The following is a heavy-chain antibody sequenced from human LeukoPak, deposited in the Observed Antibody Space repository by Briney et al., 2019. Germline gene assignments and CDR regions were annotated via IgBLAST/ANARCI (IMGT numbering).Heavy chain of an antibody. Sequence: ASVKVSCKASGGTFSSYAISWVRQAPGQGLEWMGGIIPIFGTANYAQKFQGRVTITADESTSTAYMELSSLRSEDTAVYYCAGYRAAIVGATHWLSPFDLWGRGTLVTVSS. D-gene: IGHD1-26*01. V-gene: IGHV1-69*13. J-gene: IGHJ2*01. CDR2: IIPIFGTA. CDR1: GGTFSSYA. CDR3: AGYRAAIVGATHWLSPFDL.